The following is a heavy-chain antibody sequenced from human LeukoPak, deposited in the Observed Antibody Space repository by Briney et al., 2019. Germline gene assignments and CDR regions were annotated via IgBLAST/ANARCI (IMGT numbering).Heavy chain of an antibody. CDR1: GGSISSYY. CDR2: IYYSGST. D-gene: IGHD5-18*01. V-gene: IGHV4-59*08. Sequence: SETLSLTCTVSGGSISSYYWSWIRQPPGKGLEWIGYIYYSGSTNYNPSLKSRLTISVDTSKNQFSLKLSSVTAADTAVYYCARQGIQPWLPFDYWGQGTLVTVSS. J-gene: IGHJ4*02. CDR3: ARQGIQPWLPFDY.